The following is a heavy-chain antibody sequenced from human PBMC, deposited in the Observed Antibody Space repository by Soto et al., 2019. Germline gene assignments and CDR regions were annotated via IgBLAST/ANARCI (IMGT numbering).Heavy chain of an antibody. V-gene: IGHV1-69*02. D-gene: IGHD6-19*01. Sequence: QVQLVQSGAEVKKPGSSVKVSCKASGVTFSSYTISWVRQAPGQGLEWMGRIIPIRGIAPYAQKFQGRVTITADKSTRTAYMELSSLRSEDTAVYYCSSYVGGWIDYWGQGTLVTVSS. CDR2: IIPIRGIA. J-gene: IGHJ4*02. CDR1: GVTFSSYT. CDR3: SSYVGGWIDY.